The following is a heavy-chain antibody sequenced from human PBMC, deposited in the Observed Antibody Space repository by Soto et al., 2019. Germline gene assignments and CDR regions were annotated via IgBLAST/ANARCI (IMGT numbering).Heavy chain of an antibody. CDR2: ITGSGDIT. CDR3: AKEEDSGGYKGFSFDF. CDR1: GFTFTFYA. Sequence: GGSLRLSCAASGFTFTFYAMSWVRQAPGKVLQWVSGITGSGDITYYADSVKDRFTISRDNSKNTLYLQMNSLRAEDTAVYYCAKEEDSGGYKGFSFDFWGQGALVTVPQ. J-gene: IGHJ4*02. V-gene: IGHV3-23*01. D-gene: IGHD3-22*01.